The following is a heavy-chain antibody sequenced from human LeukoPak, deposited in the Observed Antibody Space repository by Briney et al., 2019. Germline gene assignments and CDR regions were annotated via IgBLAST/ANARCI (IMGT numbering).Heavy chain of an antibody. CDR1: GYTFTSYG. Sequence: GASVKVSCKASGYTFTSYGISWVRQAPGQGLEWMGWISAYNGNTNYAQKLQGRVTMTTDTSTSTAYMELRSLRSDDTAVYYCARDGVTTVTTQTVDYWGQGTLVTVSS. CDR3: ARDGVTTVTTQTVDY. CDR2: ISAYNGNT. J-gene: IGHJ4*02. V-gene: IGHV1-18*01. D-gene: IGHD4-11*01.